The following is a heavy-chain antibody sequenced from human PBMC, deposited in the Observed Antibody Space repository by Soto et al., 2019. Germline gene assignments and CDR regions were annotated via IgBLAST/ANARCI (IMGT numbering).Heavy chain of an antibody. Sequence: GGSLRLSCAASGFTFSSYAMHWVRQAPGKGLEWVAVISYDGSNKYYADSVKGRFTISRDNSKNTLYLQMNSLRAEDTAVYYCARAIAAAGTHYYYGMDVWGKGTTVTVSS. D-gene: IGHD6-13*01. CDR2: ISYDGSNK. CDR1: GFTFSSYA. J-gene: IGHJ6*04. CDR3: ARAIAAAGTHYYYGMDV. V-gene: IGHV3-30*04.